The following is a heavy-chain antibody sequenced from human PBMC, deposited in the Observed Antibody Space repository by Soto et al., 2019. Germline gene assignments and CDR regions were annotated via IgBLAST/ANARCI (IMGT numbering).Heavy chain of an antibody. D-gene: IGHD3-10*01. V-gene: IGHV4-39*01. CDR1: GGSISSSSYY. CDR2: IYYSGST. CDR3: ARIMVRGVITSYYYGMDV. Sequence: SETLSLTCNVSGGSISSSSYYWGWIRQPPGKGLEWIGSIYYSGSTYYNPSLKSRVTISVDTSKNQFSLKLSSVTAADTAVYYCARIMVRGVITSYYYGMDVWGQGTTVTVSS. J-gene: IGHJ6*02.